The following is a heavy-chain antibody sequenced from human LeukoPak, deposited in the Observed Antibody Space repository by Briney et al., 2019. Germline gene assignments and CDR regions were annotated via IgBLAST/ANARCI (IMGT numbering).Heavy chain of an antibody. CDR2: IYYSGST. Sequence: SETLSLTCTVSGGSISSYYWSWIRQPPGKGLEWIGYIYYSGSTNYNPSLKSRVTISVDTSKNQSSLKLSSVTAADTAVYYCARDKIYFDYWGQGTLVTVSS. J-gene: IGHJ4*02. CDR3: ARDKIYFDY. V-gene: IGHV4-59*01. CDR1: GGSISSYY.